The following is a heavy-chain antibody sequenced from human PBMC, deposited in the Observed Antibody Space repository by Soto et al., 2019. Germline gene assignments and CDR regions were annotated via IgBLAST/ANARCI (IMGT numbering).Heavy chain of an antibody. CDR3: ARGGWDTVTTAAGDADYFDY. CDR2: IYSGGST. V-gene: IGHV3-66*01. J-gene: IGHJ4*02. CDR1: GFTVSSNY. Sequence: GGSLRLSCAASGFTVSSNYMSWVRQAPGKGLEWVSVIYSGGSTYYADSVKGRFTISRDNSKNTLYLQMNSLRAEDTAVYYCARGGWDTVTTAAGDADYFDYWGQGTLVTVSS. D-gene: IGHD4-17*01.